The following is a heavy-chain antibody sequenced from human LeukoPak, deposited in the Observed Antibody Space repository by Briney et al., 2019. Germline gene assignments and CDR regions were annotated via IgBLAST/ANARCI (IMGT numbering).Heavy chain of an antibody. Sequence: TGGSLRLSCAASGFTFSDYYMSWIRQAPGKGLEWISYITSSGSSGSTLYYADSVKGRFTISRDNAKNSLYLQLNSLSAEDTAVYYCASGYSYGTAFDYWGQGTLVTVSS. CDR1: GFTFSDYY. CDR2: ITSSGSSGSTL. J-gene: IGHJ4*02. D-gene: IGHD5-18*01. V-gene: IGHV3-11*01. CDR3: ASGYSYGTAFDY.